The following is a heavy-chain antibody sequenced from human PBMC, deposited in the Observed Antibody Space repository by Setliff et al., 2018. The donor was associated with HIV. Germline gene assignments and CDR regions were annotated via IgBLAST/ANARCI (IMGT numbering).Heavy chain of an antibody. J-gene: IGHJ5*02. CDR1: GGSISSSSYY. CDR2: IYYTGST. D-gene: IGHD2-8*01. V-gene: IGHV4-61*05. Sequence: SETLSLTCTVSGGSISSSSYYWSWIRQPPGKGLEFIGFIYYTGSTNYNPSLKSRLTISVDTSKNQFSLRLTSVTAADTAMYYCARQRFRDNGPPVPLDPWGQGILVTVSS. CDR3: ARQRFRDNGPPVPLDP.